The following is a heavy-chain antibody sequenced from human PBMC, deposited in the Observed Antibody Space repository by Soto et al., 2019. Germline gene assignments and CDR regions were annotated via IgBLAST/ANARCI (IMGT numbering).Heavy chain of an antibody. D-gene: IGHD3-3*01. V-gene: IGHV4-4*07. J-gene: IGHJ4*02. Sequence: SETLSLTCTVSGGSIINYFCNCIRHPAGKGLEWIGRIDNSGSTNYNPSLKSRITMSADTSRNQFSLKLNSVTAADTAVYYCARGGQDFWSGPFDYWGQGALVTVSS. CDR2: IDNSGST. CDR1: GGSIINYF. CDR3: ARGGQDFWSGPFDY.